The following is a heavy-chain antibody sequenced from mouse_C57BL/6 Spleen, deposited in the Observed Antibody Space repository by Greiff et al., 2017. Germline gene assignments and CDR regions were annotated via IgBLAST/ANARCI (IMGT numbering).Heavy chain of an antibody. CDR3: ARSYGSDFDY. V-gene: IGHV1-52*01. CDR2: IDPSDSAT. D-gene: IGHD1-1*01. CDR1: GYTFTSYW. J-gene: IGHJ2*01. Sequence: QVQLQQPGAELVRPGSSVKLSCKASGYTFTSYWMHWVKQRPIQGLEWIGNIDPSDSATHYNQKFKDKATLTVDKSSSTAYMQLSSLTSEDSAVYYCARSYGSDFDYWGQGTTLTVSS.